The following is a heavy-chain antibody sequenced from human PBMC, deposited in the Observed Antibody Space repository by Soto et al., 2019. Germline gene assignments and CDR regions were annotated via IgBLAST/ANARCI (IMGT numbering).Heavy chain of an antibody. CDR3: ARLIRITIFGFFDY. CDR1: GGSISSSSYY. CDR2: IYYSGST. Sequence: SETLSLTCTVSGGSISSSSYYWGWIRQPPGKGLEWIGSIYYSGSTYYSPSLKSRVTISVDTSKNQFSLKLSSVTAADTAVYYCARLIRITIFGFFDYWGQGTLVTVSS. V-gene: IGHV4-39*01. J-gene: IGHJ4*02. D-gene: IGHD3-3*01.